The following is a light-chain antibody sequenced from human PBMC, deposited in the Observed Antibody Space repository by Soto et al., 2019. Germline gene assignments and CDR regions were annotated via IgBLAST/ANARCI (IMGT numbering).Light chain of an antibody. CDR2: DVS. J-gene: IGLJ3*02. CDR3: SSYTSSSTWV. Sequence: QSVLTQPASVSGSPGQSITISCTGTSSDVGGYNYVSWYQQHPGKAPKLMIYDVSNRPSGVSNRFSGSKSGNTASLTISGLQAEDEADYYCSSYTSSSTWVFGGGTQLDRP. V-gene: IGLV2-14*01. CDR1: SSDVGGYNY.